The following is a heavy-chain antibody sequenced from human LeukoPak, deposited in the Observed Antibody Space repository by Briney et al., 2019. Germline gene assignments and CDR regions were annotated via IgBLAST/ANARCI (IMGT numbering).Heavy chain of an antibody. D-gene: IGHD6-13*01. V-gene: IGHV1-69*06. Sequence: ASVKVSCKASGGTFSSYAISWVRQAPGQGLEWMGGIIPIFGTANYAQKFQGRVTITADKSTSTAYMELSSLRSEDTAVYYCATRGGSSWLYNDYWGQGTLVTVSS. J-gene: IGHJ4*02. CDR3: ATRGGSSWLYNDY. CDR1: GGTFSSYA. CDR2: IIPIFGTA.